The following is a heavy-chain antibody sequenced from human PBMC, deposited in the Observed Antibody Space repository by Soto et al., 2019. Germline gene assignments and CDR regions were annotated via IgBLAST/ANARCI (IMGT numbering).Heavy chain of an antibody. J-gene: IGHJ2*01. Sequence: ASVKVSCKASGYTFSGHAIHWLRQAPGQRPEWLGWINAGNSKTYYSEKFEGRVTITRDTSATTAYMELSSLRSEDTAVYYCARGGSIYWYFDLWGRGTLVTVSS. CDR3: ARGGSIYWYFDL. V-gene: IGHV1-3*01. D-gene: IGHD1-26*01. CDR1: GYTFSGHA. CDR2: INAGNSKT.